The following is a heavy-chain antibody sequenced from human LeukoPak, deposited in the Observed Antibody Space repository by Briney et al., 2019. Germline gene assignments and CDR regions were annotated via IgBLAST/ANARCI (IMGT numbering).Heavy chain of an antibody. J-gene: IGHJ4*02. V-gene: IGHV1-2*02. CDR3: ATSIFGVVIMPVR. CDR2: INPHTGGT. D-gene: IGHD3-3*01. CDR1: GYTFTGYY. Sequence: ASVKVSCKASGYTFTGYYMHWVRQAPGQGLEWMGWINPHTGGTNYAQKFQGRVTMTRDTSISTAYMELSRLRSDDTAVYYCATSIFGVVIMPVRWGQGTLVTVSS.